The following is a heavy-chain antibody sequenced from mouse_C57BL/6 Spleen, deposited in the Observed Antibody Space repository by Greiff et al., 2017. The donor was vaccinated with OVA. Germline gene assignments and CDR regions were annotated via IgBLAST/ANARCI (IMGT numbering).Heavy chain of an antibody. CDR1: GYTFTSYW. Sequence: VQLQQSGAELVMPGASVKLSRKASGYTFTSYWMHWVKQRPGQGLEWIGEIDPSDSYTNYNQKFKGKSTLTVDKSSSTAYMQLSSLTSEDSAVYYCARNYGSSYPWFAYWGQGTLVTVSA. CDR3: ARNYGSSYPWFAY. D-gene: IGHD1-1*01. J-gene: IGHJ3*01. V-gene: IGHV1-69*01. CDR2: IDPSDSYT.